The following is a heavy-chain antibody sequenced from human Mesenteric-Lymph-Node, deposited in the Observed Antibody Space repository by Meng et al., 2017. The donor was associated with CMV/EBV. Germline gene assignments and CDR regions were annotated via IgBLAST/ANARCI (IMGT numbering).Heavy chain of an antibody. Sequence: ASVKVSCKASGYTFTSYGISWVRQAPGQGLEWMGWISAYNGNTNYAQKFQGRVTMTTDTFTSTAYMELRSLRSDDTAVYYCARARNWNYAFDYWGQGTLVTVSS. CDR3: ARARNWNYAFDY. J-gene: IGHJ4*02. V-gene: IGHV1-18*01. D-gene: IGHD1-7*01. CDR1: GYTFTSYG. CDR2: ISAYNGNT.